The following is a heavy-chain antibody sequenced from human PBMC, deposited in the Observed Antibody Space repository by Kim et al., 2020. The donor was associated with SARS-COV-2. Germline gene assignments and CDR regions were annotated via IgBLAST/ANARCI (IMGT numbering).Heavy chain of an antibody. J-gene: IGHJ4*02. Sequence: GKINYAQKVQGRVSMTTDTSTSTAYMELRSLRSDDTAVYYCARGSDYLYWGQGTLVTVSS. CDR2: GKI. D-gene: IGHD3-22*01. V-gene: IGHV1-18*01. CDR3: ARGSDYLY.